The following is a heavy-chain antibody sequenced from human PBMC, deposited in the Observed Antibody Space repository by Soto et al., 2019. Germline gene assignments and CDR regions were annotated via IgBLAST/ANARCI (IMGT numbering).Heavy chain of an antibody. Sequence: QLQLQESGPGLVKPSETLSLTCTVSGGSISSSSYYWGWIRQPPGKGLEWIGSIYYSGSTYYNPSLKSRVTISVDTSKNQFSLKLSSVTAADTAVYYCARSEGYCSSTSCYDRTELNWFDPWGQGTLVTVSS. CDR2: IYYSGST. D-gene: IGHD2-2*01. V-gene: IGHV4-39*01. CDR1: GGSISSSSYY. J-gene: IGHJ5*02. CDR3: ARSEGYCSSTSCYDRTELNWFDP.